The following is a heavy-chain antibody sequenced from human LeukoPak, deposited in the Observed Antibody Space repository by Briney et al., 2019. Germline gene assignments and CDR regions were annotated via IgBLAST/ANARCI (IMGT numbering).Heavy chain of an antibody. V-gene: IGHV4-4*07. CDR2: IYTSGST. CDR1: GGSISSYC. D-gene: IGHD4-23*01. Sequence: PSETLSLTCTVSGGSISSYCWSWIRQPAGKGLEWIGRIYTSGSTNYNPSLKSRVTISVDKSKNQFSLKLSSVTAADTAVYYCARYGGNSDWYFDLWGRGTLVTVSS. CDR3: ARYGGNSDWYFDL. J-gene: IGHJ2*01.